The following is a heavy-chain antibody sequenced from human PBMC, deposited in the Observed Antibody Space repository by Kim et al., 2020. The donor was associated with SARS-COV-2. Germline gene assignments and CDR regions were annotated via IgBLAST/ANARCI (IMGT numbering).Heavy chain of an antibody. CDR2: MNPNSGNT. CDR1: GYTFTSYD. D-gene: IGHD6-19*01. J-gene: IGHJ6*02. Sequence: ASVKVSCKASGYTFTSYDINWVRQATGQGLEWMGWMNPNSGNTGYAQKFQGRVTMTRNTTLSTAYMELGNLGSEDTAVYYCARVGTRQWLVRARYSGMDVWGQGTTVTVSS. CDR3: ARVGTRQWLVRARYSGMDV. V-gene: IGHV1-8*01.